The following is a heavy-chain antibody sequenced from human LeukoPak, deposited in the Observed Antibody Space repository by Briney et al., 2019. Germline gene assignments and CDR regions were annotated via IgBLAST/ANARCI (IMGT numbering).Heavy chain of an antibody. CDR2: ISGFGGST. CDR3: AKTSYSSGWPLDY. CDR1: GFTFSGYA. J-gene: IGHJ4*02. D-gene: IGHD6-19*01. V-gene: IGHV3-23*01. Sequence: GGSLRLSCAASGFTFSGYAMSWVRQAPGQGLEWVSTISGFGGSTYYADSVKGRFTISRDNSKNTLYLQMNSLRAEDTAVYYCAKTSYSSGWPLDYWGQGTLVTVAS.